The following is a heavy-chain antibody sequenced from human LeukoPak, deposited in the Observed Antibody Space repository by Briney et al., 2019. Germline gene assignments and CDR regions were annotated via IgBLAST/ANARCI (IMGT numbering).Heavy chain of an antibody. CDR3: ARESSTSARSIYFDAFDM. CDR2: INHDGSNT. V-gene: IGHV3-7*01. D-gene: IGHD6-25*01. CDR1: AFTFSSDW. Sequence: GGSLRLSCATSAFTFSSDWMNWVRQAPGKGLEWVANINHDGSNTPYVDSVKGRFTISSDNNKNTLLLQLNSLTAEDTAIYYCARESSTSARSIYFDAFDMGARETMVTVSS. J-gene: IGHJ3*02.